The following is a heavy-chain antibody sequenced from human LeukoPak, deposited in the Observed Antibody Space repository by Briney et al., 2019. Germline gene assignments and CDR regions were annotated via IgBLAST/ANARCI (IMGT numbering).Heavy chain of an antibody. CDR2: ISAYNGNT. CDR1: GYTFTSYG. D-gene: IGHD3-9*01. V-gene: IGHV1-18*01. CDR3: ASRSKSYFDHYYYMDV. J-gene: IGHJ6*03. Sequence: ASVKVSCKASGYTFTSYGISWVRQAPGQGLEWMGWISAYNGNTNYAQKFQGRVTITADESTSTAYMELSSLRSEDTAVYYCASRSKSYFDHYYYMDVWGKGTTVTISS.